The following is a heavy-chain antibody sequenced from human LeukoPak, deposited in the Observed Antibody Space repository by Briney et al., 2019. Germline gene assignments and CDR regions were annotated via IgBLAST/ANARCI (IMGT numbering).Heavy chain of an antibody. CDR1: GFTFSRYS. CDR3: AKADTLGIPGGYFDY. Sequence: GGSLRLSCAASGFTFSRYSMNWVRQAPGKGLEWVSGISWNSGSIGYADSVKGRFTISRDNAKNSLYLQMNSLRAEDMALYYCAKADTLGIPGGYFDYWGQGTLVTVSS. V-gene: IGHV3-9*03. CDR2: ISWNSGSI. D-gene: IGHD7-27*01. J-gene: IGHJ4*02.